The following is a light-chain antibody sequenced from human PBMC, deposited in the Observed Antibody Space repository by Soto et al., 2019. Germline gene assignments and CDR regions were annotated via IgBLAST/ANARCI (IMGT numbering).Light chain of an antibody. Sequence: QSALTQPASVSGSPGQSITISCTGTRSDVGGYNYVSWYQQHPGKAPKLMIYEVSNRPSGVSNRFSGSKSVNTASLTISGLQAEDEADYYCSSYTSSSTPWVFGGGTKLTVL. CDR3: SSYTSSSTPWV. CDR2: EVS. CDR1: RSDVGGYNY. V-gene: IGLV2-14*01. J-gene: IGLJ3*02.